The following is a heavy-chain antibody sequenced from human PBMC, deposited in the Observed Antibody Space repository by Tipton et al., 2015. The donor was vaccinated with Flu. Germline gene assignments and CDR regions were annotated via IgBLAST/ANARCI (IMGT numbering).Heavy chain of an antibody. CDR2: INPNSGGT. J-gene: IGHJ4*02. D-gene: IGHD3-22*01. CDR1: GYTFTGYY. CDR3: ARAIYDSSGYYVDY. Sequence: QLVQSGAEVKKPGASVKVSCKASGYTFTGYYMHWVRQAPGQGLEWMGRINPNSGGTNYAQKFQGRVTMTRDTSISTAYMELSRLRSDDTAVYYCARAIYDSSGYYVDYWGQGTLVTVSS. V-gene: IGHV1-2*06.